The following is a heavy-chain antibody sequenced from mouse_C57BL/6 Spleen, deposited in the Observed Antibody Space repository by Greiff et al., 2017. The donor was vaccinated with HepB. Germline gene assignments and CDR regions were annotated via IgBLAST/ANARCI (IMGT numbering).Heavy chain of an antibody. CDR2: IDPSDSYT. Sequence: QVQLQQPGAELVKPGASVKLSCKASGYTFTSYWMQWVKQRPGQGLEWIGEIDPSDSYTNYNQKFKGKATLTVDTSSSTAYMQLSRLTSEDSAVYYCARYYYGSSYVFDYWGQGTTLTVSS. J-gene: IGHJ2*01. D-gene: IGHD1-1*01. CDR3: ARYYYGSSYVFDY. CDR1: GYTFTSYW. V-gene: IGHV1-50*01.